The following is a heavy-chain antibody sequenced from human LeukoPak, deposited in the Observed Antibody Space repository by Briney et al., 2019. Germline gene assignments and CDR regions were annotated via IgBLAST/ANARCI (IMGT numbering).Heavy chain of an antibody. CDR1: GFTFTSYY. Sequence: QPGGSLRLSCEASGFTFTSYYMGWDRQAPGKGLEWVADIDQDGSAKYYVDSVKGRFTISRDNVKNSVYLQMNNLRVEDTAVYYCTRELWPADYWGQGILVTVSS. CDR3: TRELWPADY. D-gene: IGHD3-16*01. CDR2: IDQDGSAK. J-gene: IGHJ4*02. V-gene: IGHV3-7*01.